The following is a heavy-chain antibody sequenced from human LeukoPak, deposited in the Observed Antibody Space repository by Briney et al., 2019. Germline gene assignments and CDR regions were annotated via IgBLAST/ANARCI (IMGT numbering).Heavy chain of an antibody. Sequence: SETLSLTCTVSGYSISSGYHWGWIRQPPGKGLEWIGSIYHSGSTYYNPSLKSRVTISVDTSKNQFSLKLRSVTAADTAVYYCARHVGFITMVRGVINNNWFDPWGQRTLVTVSS. V-gene: IGHV4-38-2*02. CDR2: IYHSGST. J-gene: IGHJ5*02. CDR3: ARHVGFITMVRGVINNNWFDP. CDR1: GYSISSGYH. D-gene: IGHD3-10*01.